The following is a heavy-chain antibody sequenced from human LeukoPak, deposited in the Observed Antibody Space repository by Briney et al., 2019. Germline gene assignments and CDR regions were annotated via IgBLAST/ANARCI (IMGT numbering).Heavy chain of an antibody. D-gene: IGHD3-10*01. V-gene: IGHV3-7*04. CDR1: GFNFNSYW. Sequence: GGSLRLSCAASGFNFNSYWMSWVRQAPGKGLECVAIIKQDGSEISFVDSVKGRFTISRDNAKSSLYLQMNSLRGEDTAVYYCARARYGSGGYFFDFWGQGTLVTVSS. CDR2: IKQDGSEI. CDR3: ARARYGSGGYFFDF. J-gene: IGHJ4*02.